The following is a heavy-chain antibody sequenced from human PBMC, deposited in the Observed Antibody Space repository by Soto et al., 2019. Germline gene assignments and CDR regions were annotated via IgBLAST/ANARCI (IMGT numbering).Heavy chain of an antibody. V-gene: IGHV1-18*01. J-gene: IGHJ5*02. Sequence: QVQLVQSGAEVKKPGASVKVSCKASGYTFTSYGISWVRQAPGQGLEWMGWISAYNGNTNYAQKLQGRVTMTTDTSTSTAYMELRSPRSDDTAVYYCARVEYCGGDCFGWFDPWGQGTLVTVSS. D-gene: IGHD2-21*02. CDR1: GYTFTSYG. CDR2: ISAYNGNT. CDR3: ARVEYCGGDCFGWFDP.